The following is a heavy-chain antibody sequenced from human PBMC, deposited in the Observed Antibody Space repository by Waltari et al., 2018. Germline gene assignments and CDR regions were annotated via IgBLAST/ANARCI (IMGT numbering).Heavy chain of an antibody. V-gene: IGHV4-59*01. Sequence: QVQLQESGPGLVKPSETLSLTCTVSGGSISSYYWSWIRQPPGKGLEWIGYIYYSGSTNYNPSLNSRVTISVDTSKNQFSLKLSSVTAADTAVYYCARERRNYYDSSGYWGRFDYWGQGTLVTVSS. J-gene: IGHJ4*02. D-gene: IGHD3-22*01. CDR3: ARERRNYYDSSGYWGRFDY. CDR1: GGSISSYY. CDR2: IYYSGST.